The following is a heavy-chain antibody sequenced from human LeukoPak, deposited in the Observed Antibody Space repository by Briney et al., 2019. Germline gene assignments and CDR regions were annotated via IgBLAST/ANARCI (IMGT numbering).Heavy chain of an antibody. CDR3: ARGHSNYGDYFDY. D-gene: IGHD4-11*01. CDR1: GFSFSVYW. V-gene: IGHV3-74*01. CDR2: IKTDGSIT. J-gene: IGHJ4*02. Sequence: AGGSLRLSCAASGFSFSVYWMHWVRQAPGKGPVWVSRIKTDGSITDYADFVKGRFTISRDNAKSSLSLQMNSLRAEDTAVYYCARGHSNYGDYFDYWGQGTLVTVSS.